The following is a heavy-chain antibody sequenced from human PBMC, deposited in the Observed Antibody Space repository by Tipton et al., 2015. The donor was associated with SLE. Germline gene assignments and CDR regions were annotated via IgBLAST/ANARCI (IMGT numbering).Heavy chain of an antibody. CDR1: GFTFSSYT. J-gene: IGHJ6*02. D-gene: IGHD3-22*01. V-gene: IGHV3-21*03. Sequence: SLRLSCAASGFTFSSYTMNWVRQAPGKGLEWVSSISSSSSYMYYADSVKGRFTVSRENAKNSLHLQMNSLRAEDTAVYFCARLPYDSSGYYGRYYYGLDVWGQGTTVTVSS. CDR2: ISSSSSYM. CDR3: ARLPYDSSGYYGRYYYGLDV.